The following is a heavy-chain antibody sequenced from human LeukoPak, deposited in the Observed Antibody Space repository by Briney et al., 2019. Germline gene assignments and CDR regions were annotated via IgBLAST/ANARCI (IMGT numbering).Heavy chain of an antibody. CDR3: ARDPGRFRYCSGGSCYGAFDI. J-gene: IGHJ3*02. CDR1: GGTFSSYA. V-gene: IGHV1-69*05. CDR2: IIPIFGTA. Sequence: ASVKVSCKASGGTFSSYAISWVRQAPGQGLEWMGGIIPIFGTANYAQKFQGRVTITTDESTSTAYMEPSSLRSEDTAVYYCARDPGRFRYCSGGSCYGAFDIWGQGTMVTVSS. D-gene: IGHD2-15*01.